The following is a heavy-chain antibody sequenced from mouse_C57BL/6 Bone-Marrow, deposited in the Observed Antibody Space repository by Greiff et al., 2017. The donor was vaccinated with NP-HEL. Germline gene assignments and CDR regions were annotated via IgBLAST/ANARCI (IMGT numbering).Heavy chain of an antibody. CDR1: GYTFTSYW. CDR3: ARKDLYYGSRDYAMDY. D-gene: IGHD1-1*01. CDR2: IYPSDSET. J-gene: IGHJ4*01. Sequence: QVQLKQPGAELVRPGSSVKLSCKASGYTFTSYWMDWVKQRPGQGLEWIGNIYPSDSETHYNQKFKDKATLTVDKSSSTAYMQLSSLTSEDSAVYYCARKDLYYGSRDYAMDYWGQGTSVTVSS. V-gene: IGHV1-61*01.